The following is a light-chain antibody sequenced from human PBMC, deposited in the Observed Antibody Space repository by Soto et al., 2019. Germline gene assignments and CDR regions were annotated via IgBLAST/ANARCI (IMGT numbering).Light chain of an antibody. Sequence: EIVLTQSPATLSLSPGERATLSCRASQSVSTYLAWYQQKPGQAPRLLIYDVSDRATGIPARFSGSWSGTNCTLTISGLEPEDFAVYYCQHRSGWPPWTFGQGTKVQI. V-gene: IGKV3-11*01. J-gene: IGKJ1*01. CDR3: QHRSGWPPWT. CDR1: QSVSTY. CDR2: DVS.